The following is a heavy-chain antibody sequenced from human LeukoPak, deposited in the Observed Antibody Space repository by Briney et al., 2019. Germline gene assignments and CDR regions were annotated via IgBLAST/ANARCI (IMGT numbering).Heavy chain of an antibody. CDR1: GYTLTELS. CDR2: FDPEDGET. CDR3: ATGDGSLYYFDY. V-gene: IGHV1-24*01. Sequence: ASVKVSCKVSGYTLTELSMHCVRQAPGKGLEWMGGFDPEDGETIYAQKFQGRVTMTEDTSTDTAYMELSSLRSEDTAVYYCATGDGSLYYFDYWGQGTLVTVSS. J-gene: IGHJ4*02.